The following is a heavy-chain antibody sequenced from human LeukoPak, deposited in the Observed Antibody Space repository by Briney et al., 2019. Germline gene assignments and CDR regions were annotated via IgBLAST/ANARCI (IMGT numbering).Heavy chain of an antibody. Sequence: GASVKVSCKASGGTFSSYAISWVRQAPGQGPEWMGGIIPIFGTANYAQKFQGRVTITADESTSTAYVELSSLRSEDTAVYYCAGERLGYCSSTSCYNQGYYDSSGYILYAFDIWGQGTMVTVSS. J-gene: IGHJ3*02. CDR2: IIPIFGTA. D-gene: IGHD2-2*02. V-gene: IGHV1-69*01. CDR3: AGERLGYCSSTSCYNQGYYDSSGYILYAFDI. CDR1: GGTFSSYA.